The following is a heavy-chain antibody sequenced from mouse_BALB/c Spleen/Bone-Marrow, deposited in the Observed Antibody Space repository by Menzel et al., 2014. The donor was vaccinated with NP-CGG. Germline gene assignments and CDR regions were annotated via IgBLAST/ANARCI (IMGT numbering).Heavy chain of an antibody. CDR1: GFTFSSYD. Sequence: DVHLVESGGVLVQPGGSLKLSCAASGFTFSSYDMSCVRQTPDKRLELVATINTNGGTTYYPDSVKGRFTISRDNAKSTLYLQMSSLKSADTAIYYCARNRYDWFAYWGQGTLVTVSA. CDR3: ARNRYDWFAY. J-gene: IGHJ3*01. V-gene: IGHV5-6-3*01. D-gene: IGHD2-14*01. CDR2: INTNGGTT.